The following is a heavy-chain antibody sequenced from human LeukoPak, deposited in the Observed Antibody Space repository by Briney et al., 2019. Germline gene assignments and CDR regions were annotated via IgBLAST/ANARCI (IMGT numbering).Heavy chain of an antibody. CDR3: ARGGYSSGLDY. Sequence: PGGSLRLSCGASGITFNNYWLHWVRQAPGKGLVWVSRVDTDGSGTIYADSVKGRFTVSRDNAKNTLYLQMISLRAEDTAVYYCARGGYSSGLDYWGQGILVTVSS. CDR2: VDTDGSGT. V-gene: IGHV3-74*01. D-gene: IGHD6-19*01. CDR1: GITFNNYW. J-gene: IGHJ4*02.